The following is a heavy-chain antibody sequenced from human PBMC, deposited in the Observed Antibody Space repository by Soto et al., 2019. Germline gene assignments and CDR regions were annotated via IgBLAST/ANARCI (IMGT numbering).Heavy chain of an antibody. CDR2: INAHSGGT. J-gene: IGHJ5*02. Sequence: ASVKVSCKASGFSFTGYYIHWLRQAPGQGLEWMGWINAHSGGTEYAQKFQGRVTLTRDTSIATAYLTLTSLTSDDTALYYCAKDSTRQLAYWFDPWGQGTQVT. CDR3: AKDSTRQLAYWFDP. D-gene: IGHD6-6*01. CDR1: GFSFTGYY. V-gene: IGHV1-2*02.